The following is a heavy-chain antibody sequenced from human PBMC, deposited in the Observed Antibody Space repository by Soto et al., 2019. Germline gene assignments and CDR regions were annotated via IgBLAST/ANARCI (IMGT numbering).Heavy chain of an antibody. D-gene: IGHD4-17*01. CDR1: GFTFSDYY. CDR3: ARDPQDYGDYGYYYYRMDV. V-gene: IGHV3-30-3*01. Sequence: PGGSLRLSCAASGFTFSDYYMSWIRQAPGKGLEWVAVISYDGSNKYYADSVKGRFTISRDNSKNTLYLQMNSLRAEDTAVYYCARDPQDYGDYGYYYYRMDVWGQGTTVTVSS. J-gene: IGHJ6*02. CDR2: ISYDGSNK.